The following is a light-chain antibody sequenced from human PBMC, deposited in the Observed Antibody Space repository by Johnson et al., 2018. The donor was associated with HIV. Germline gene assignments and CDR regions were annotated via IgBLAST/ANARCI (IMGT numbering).Light chain of an antibody. CDR3: GTWDSSLSANYV. V-gene: IGLV1-51*01. CDR2: DNN. Sequence: QSVLTQPPSVSAAPGQKVTISCSGSNSNIGNNYVSWYQQVPGTAPKLLIYDNNKRPSGIPDRFSGSKSGTSATLGITGLQTGDEADYYCGTWDSSLSANYVVGTGTKVTAL. J-gene: IGLJ1*01. CDR1: NSNIGNNY.